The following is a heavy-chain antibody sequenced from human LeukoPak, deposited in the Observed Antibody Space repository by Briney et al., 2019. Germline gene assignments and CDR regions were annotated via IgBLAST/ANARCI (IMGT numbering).Heavy chain of an antibody. Sequence: GASVNVSCKASGYTFTGYYMHWVRQAPGQGLEWMGWINPNSGGTNYAQKFQGRVTMTRDTSISTAYMELSRLRSDDTAVYYCARDADSSGYPHYWGQGTLVTVSS. CDR3: ARDADSSGYPHY. V-gene: IGHV1-2*02. D-gene: IGHD3-22*01. CDR2: INPNSGGT. CDR1: GYTFTGYY. J-gene: IGHJ4*02.